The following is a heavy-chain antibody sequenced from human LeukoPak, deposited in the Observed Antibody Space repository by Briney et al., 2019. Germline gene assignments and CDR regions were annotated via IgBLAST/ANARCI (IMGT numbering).Heavy chain of an antibody. Sequence: SETLSLTCTVSGGSISSGSYYWSWVRQPAGKGLEWIGRIYTSGSTNYNPSLKSRVTISVDTSKNQFSLKLSSVTAADTAVYYCARAGSGGPDFGWGQGTLVTVSS. V-gene: IGHV4-61*02. D-gene: IGHD3-10*01. J-gene: IGHJ4*02. CDR2: IYTSGST. CDR3: ARAGSGGPDFG. CDR1: GGSISSGSYY.